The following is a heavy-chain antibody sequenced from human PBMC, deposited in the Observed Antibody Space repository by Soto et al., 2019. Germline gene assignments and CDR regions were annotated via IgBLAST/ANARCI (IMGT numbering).Heavy chain of an antibody. CDR2: ISGSGVNT. CDR1: GFTFSNYA. J-gene: IGHJ4*02. Sequence: GGSLRLSCAASGFTFSNYAMRWVRQAPGKGLEWVSGISGSGVNTHYADSVKGRFTISRDNSKNTLSLQMNSLRAEDTAIYYCARNRVGVPRWLVGPFDYWGQGTLVTVSS. D-gene: IGHD6-19*01. V-gene: IGHV3-23*01. CDR3: ARNRVGVPRWLVGPFDY.